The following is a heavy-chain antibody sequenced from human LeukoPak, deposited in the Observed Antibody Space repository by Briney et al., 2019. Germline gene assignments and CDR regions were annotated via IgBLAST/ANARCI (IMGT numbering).Heavy chain of an antibody. CDR1: GTSITSYY. J-gene: IGHJ2*01. CDR2: GHYSGST. V-gene: IGHV4-59*12. Sequence: SETLSLTCTVSGTSITSYYWNWIRQAPGQGPEWIGYGHYSGSTKYNPPLKSRVTVSVDTSKNQFSLNLSSVTAADTAVYYCARALVRATMVWYFDLWGRGTLVTVSS. D-gene: IGHD5-12*01. CDR3: ARALVRATMVWYFDL.